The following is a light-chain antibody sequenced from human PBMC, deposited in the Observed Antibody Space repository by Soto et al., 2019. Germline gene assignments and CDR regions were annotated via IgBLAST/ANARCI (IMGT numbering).Light chain of an antibody. V-gene: IGKV3-15*01. Sequence: EVVMTQSPATLSVSPGERATLSCRASQTISTNLAWYQQKPGQAPRLLIYGASTRATDIPARFSGSGSGTEFTLTISSLQPEDVATYYCQKYNSALRTFGQGTKVEIK. CDR1: QTISTN. J-gene: IGKJ1*01. CDR2: GAS. CDR3: QKYNSALRT.